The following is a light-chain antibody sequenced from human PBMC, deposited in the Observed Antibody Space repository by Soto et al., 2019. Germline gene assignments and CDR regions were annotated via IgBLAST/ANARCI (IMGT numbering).Light chain of an antibody. J-gene: IGKJ5*01. CDR3: QQYNNWPPIT. CDR2: GAS. V-gene: IGKV3-15*01. Sequence: IVMTQSPATLSVSPGERATLSWRASQSVGSNLAWYQQKPGQAPRLLFYGASTRATDIPPRFSVSGSGTEFTLTISSLQSEDFAVYYCQQYNNWPPITFGQGTRLEIK. CDR1: QSVGSN.